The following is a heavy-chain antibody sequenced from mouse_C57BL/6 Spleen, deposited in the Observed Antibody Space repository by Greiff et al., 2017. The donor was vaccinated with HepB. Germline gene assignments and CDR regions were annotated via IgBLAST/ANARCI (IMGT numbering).Heavy chain of an antibody. Sequence: QVQLQQPGAELVMPGASVKLSCKASGYTFTSYWMHWVKQRPGQGLEWIGEIDPSDSYTNYSQKFKGKSTLTVDKSSSTAYMQLSSLTSEDSAVYDCARTGTTVVARYFDVGGTGTTVTVSS. CDR1: GYTFTSYW. J-gene: IGHJ1*03. CDR2: IDPSDSYT. V-gene: IGHV1-69*01. D-gene: IGHD1-1*01. CDR3: ARTGTTVVARYFDV.